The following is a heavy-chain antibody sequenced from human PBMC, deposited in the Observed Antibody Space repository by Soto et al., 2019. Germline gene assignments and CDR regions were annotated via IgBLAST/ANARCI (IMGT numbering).Heavy chain of an antibody. D-gene: IGHD5-18*01. J-gene: IGHJ4*02. Sequence: SETLSLTCAVYGGSFSGYYWSWIRQPPGKGLEWIGEINHSGSTNYNPSLKSRVTISVDTSKNQFSLKLSSVTAADTAVYYCARESGTWIQLWFSYWGQGTLVTVSS. CDR3: ARESGTWIQLWFSY. CDR2: INHSGST. V-gene: IGHV4-34*01. CDR1: GGSFSGYY.